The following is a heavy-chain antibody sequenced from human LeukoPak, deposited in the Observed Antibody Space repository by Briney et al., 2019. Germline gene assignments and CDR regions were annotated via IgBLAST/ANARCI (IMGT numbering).Heavy chain of an antibody. D-gene: IGHD3-3*01. CDR1: GGSISSYY. Sequence: SETLSLTCTVSGGSISSYYWSWIRQPPGKGLEWIGYIYYSGSTNYNPSLKSRVTISVDTSKNQFSLKLSSVTAADTAVYYCATDPRTTVFGTFRYYYMDVWGEGTTVTVSS. V-gene: IGHV4-59*01. CDR3: ATDPRTTVFGTFRYYYMDV. J-gene: IGHJ6*03. CDR2: IYYSGST.